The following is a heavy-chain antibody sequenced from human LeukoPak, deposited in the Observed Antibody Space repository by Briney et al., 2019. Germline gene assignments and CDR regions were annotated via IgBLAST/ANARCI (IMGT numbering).Heavy chain of an antibody. CDR3: ARSGVWPLPRYNWFDP. CDR2: IYHSGST. V-gene: IGHV4-38-2*01. CDR1: GYSISSGYY. D-gene: IGHD3-16*01. Sequence: SETLSLTCAVSGYSISSGYYWGWIRQPPGKGLEWIGSIYHSGSTYYNPSLKSRVTISVDTSKNQFSLKLSSVTAADTAVYYCARSGVWPLPRYNWFDPWGQETLVTVSS. J-gene: IGHJ5*02.